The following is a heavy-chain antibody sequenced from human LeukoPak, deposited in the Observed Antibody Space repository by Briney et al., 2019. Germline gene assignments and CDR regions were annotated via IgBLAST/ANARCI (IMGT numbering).Heavy chain of an antibody. J-gene: IGHJ4*02. CDR3: ARVLRGYSYGAEFDY. D-gene: IGHD5-18*01. CDR2: IYPSGST. V-gene: IGHV4-61*02. Sequence: PSQTLSLTCTVSGGSISSGSYYWSWIRQPAGKGLEWIGRIYPSGSTNYNPSLKSRVPISVDTSKNQFSLKLSSVTAADTAVYYCARVLRGYSYGAEFDYWGQGTLVTVSS. CDR1: GGSISSGSYY.